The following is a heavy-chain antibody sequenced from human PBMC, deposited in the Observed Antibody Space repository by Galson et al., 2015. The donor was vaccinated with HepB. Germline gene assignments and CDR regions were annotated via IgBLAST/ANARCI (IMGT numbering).Heavy chain of an antibody. CDR1: GFTFSSYA. Sequence: SLRLSCAASGFTFSSYAMSWVRQAPGKGLEWVSAISGSGGSTYYADSVKGRFTISRDNSKNTLYLQMNSLRAEDTAVYYCAKAYFTMVRGVKGLRSRFDYWGQGTLVTVSS. D-gene: IGHD3-10*01. V-gene: IGHV3-23*01. CDR3: AKAYFTMVRGVKGLRSRFDY. CDR2: ISGSGGST. J-gene: IGHJ4*02.